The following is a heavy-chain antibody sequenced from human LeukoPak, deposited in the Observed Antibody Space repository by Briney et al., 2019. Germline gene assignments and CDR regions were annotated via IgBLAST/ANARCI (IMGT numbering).Heavy chain of an antibody. J-gene: IGHJ3*02. D-gene: IGHD6-19*01. CDR3: ARGGYSSGWSLDI. Sequence: GGSLRLSWAASGFTVSSNYISWVRQAPGKVLEWVSVIYSGGSTYYADSVKGRFTISRDNSKNTLYLQMNSLRAEDTGVYYCARGGYSSGWSLDIWGQGPMVTVYS. CDR1: GFTVSSNY. V-gene: IGHV3-53*01. CDR2: IYSGGST.